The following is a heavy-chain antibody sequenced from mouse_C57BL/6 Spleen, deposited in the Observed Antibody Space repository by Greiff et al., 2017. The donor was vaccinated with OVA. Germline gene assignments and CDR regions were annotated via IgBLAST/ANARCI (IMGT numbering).Heavy chain of an antibody. J-gene: IGHJ1*03. V-gene: IGHV2-2*01. CDR3: ATQRYYSNYWYFDV. Sequence: QVHVKQSGPGLVQPSQSLSITCTVSGFSLTSYGVHWVRQSPGKGLEWLGVIWSGGSTDYNAAFISRLSISKDNSKSQVFFKMNSLQADDTAIYYCATQRYYSNYWYFDVWGTGTTVTVSS. CDR1: GFSLTSYG. D-gene: IGHD2-5*01. CDR2: IWSGGST.